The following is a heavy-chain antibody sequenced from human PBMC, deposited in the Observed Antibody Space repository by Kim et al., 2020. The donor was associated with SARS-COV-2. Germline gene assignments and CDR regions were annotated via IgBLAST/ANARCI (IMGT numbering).Heavy chain of an antibody. Sequence: GGSLRLSCAASGFTFSNYDMSWVRQSPGKGLELVSIIYSGGSSTYYAESVNGRFTISRDNTKNTLYLQMNSLRAEDTAVYYCARDFSTSGSYYKGGFDYWGQGTLVTVSS. CDR2: IYSGGSST. V-gene: IGHV3-23*03. J-gene: IGHJ4*02. CDR3: ARDFSTSGSYYKGGFDY. CDR1: GFTFSNYD. D-gene: IGHD1-26*01.